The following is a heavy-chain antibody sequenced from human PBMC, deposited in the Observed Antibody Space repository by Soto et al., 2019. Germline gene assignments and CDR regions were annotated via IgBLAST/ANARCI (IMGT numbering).Heavy chain of an antibody. CDR1: GFSLNTTGVG. V-gene: IGHV2-5*02. CDR3: ARKEYHPGNGFDP. Sequence: GPTLVNPTQTLTLTCIFSGFSLNTTGVGVACIRQPPGQALEWLAVIYWDDDKRYNTSLKDRLAITKDTSKNQVVLTMTNMDPVDTAPYYCARKEYHPGNGFDPWGQ. CDR2: IYWDDDK. J-gene: IGHJ5*02. D-gene: IGHD1-1*01.